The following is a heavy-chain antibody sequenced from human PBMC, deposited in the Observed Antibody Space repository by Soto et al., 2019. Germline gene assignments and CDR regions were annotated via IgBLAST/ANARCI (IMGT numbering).Heavy chain of an antibody. Sequence: SETLSLTCTVSGGSISSYYWSWIRQPPGKGLEWIGYIYYSGSTNYNPSLKSRVTISVDTSKNQLSLKLSSVTAADTAVYYCARVREGPGFWDYYYYYYGMDVWGQGTTVTVSS. CDR1: GGSISSYY. CDR2: IYYSGST. CDR3: ARVREGPGFWDYYYYYYGMDV. J-gene: IGHJ6*02. V-gene: IGHV4-59*01. D-gene: IGHD3-16*01.